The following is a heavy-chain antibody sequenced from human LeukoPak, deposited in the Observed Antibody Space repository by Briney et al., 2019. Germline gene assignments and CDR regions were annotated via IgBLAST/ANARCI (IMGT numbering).Heavy chain of an antibody. CDR3: ARVYRSSSSLFGGYYYYYMDV. V-gene: IGHV4-39*07. D-gene: IGHD6-13*01. Sequence: PSETLSLTCTVSGGSISSSNYYWGWIRQPPGKGLEWIGTVYYSGSTYYNPSLKSRVTISVDTSKNQFSLKLSSVTAADTAVYYCARVYRSSSSLFGGYYYYYMDVWGKGTTVTVSS. CDR1: GGSISSSNYY. J-gene: IGHJ6*03. CDR2: VYYSGST.